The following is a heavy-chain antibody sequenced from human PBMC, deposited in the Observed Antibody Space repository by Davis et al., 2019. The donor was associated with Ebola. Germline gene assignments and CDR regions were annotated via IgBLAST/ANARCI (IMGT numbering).Heavy chain of an antibody. J-gene: IGHJ6*03. Sequence: PSETLSLTCAVYGGSFSGYYWSWIRQPPGKGLEWIGEINHSGSTNYNPSLKSRVTISVDTSKNQFSLKLSSVTAADTAVYYCARAFGTTVTIPYMDVWGKGTTVTVSS. CDR1: GGSFSGYY. D-gene: IGHD4-17*01. V-gene: IGHV4-34*01. CDR3: ARAFGTTVTIPYMDV. CDR2: INHSGST.